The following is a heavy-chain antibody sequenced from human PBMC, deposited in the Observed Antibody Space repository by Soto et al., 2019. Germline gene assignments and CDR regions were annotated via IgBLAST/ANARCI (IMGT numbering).Heavy chain of an antibody. CDR2: IYYSGST. CDR1: GGSISSGGYY. CDR3: ARSFYDAGYYYDSSGYYPY. V-gene: IGHV4-31*03. Sequence: SETLSLTCTVSGGSISSGGYYWSWIRQHPGKGLEWIGYIYYSGSTYYNPSLKSRVTISVDTSKNQFSLKLSSVTAADTAVYYCARSFYDAGYYYDSSGYYPYWGQGTLVTVSS. D-gene: IGHD3-22*01. J-gene: IGHJ4*02.